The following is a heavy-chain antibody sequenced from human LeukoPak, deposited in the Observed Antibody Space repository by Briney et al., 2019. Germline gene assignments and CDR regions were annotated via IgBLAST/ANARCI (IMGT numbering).Heavy chain of an antibody. CDR1: GGSISSYY. V-gene: IGHV4-59*01. CDR3: ARARYYGGNADDAFDI. Sequence: PSETLSLTCTVSGGSISSYYWSWIRQPPGKGLEWIGYIYYSGSTNYNPSLKSRVTISVDTSKNQFSLKLSSVTAADTAVYYCARARYYGGNADDAFDIWGQGTMVTVSS. D-gene: IGHD4-23*01. CDR2: IYYSGST. J-gene: IGHJ3*02.